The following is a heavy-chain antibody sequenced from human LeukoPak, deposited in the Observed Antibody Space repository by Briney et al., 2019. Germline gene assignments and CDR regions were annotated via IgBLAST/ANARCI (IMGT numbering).Heavy chain of an antibody. CDR2: ISYDGSNQ. CDR3: AKGNGHYYFDY. CDR1: GFTFSSYG. J-gene: IGHJ4*02. V-gene: IGHV3-30*18. D-gene: IGHD1-1*01. Sequence: GGSLRLSCGASGFTFSSYGMHWVRQAPGKGLEWVAIISYDGSNQYYADSVKGRFIISRDNSKNTLYLQMSSLRAEDTSVYYCAKGNGHYYFDYWGQGTLVTVSS.